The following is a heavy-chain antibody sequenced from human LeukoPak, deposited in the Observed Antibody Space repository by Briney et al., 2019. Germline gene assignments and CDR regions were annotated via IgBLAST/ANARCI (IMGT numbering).Heavy chain of an antibody. CDR1: GGTFSSSS. D-gene: IGHD1-26*01. CDR2: IVPIFATP. J-gene: IGHJ5*02. V-gene: IGHV1-69*05. CDR3: ARGPYGWYYFDT. Sequence: SVKVSCKASGGTFSSSSISWVRQAPGQGLEWMGRIVPIFATPNYAQEFQGRVTITKDESTNTAYMELTSLRSDDTAVYYCARGPYGWYYFDTWGQGTLVTVSS.